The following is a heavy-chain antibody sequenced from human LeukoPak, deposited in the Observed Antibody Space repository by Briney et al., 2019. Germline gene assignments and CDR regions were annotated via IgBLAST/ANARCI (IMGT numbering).Heavy chain of an antibody. V-gene: IGHV4-4*07. Sequence: SETLSLTCTVSGGSISSYYWSWIRQPAGKGLEWIGRIYTSGSTNYNPSLKSRVTMSVDTSKNQFSLKLSSVTAADTAVYYCARDGGVDIVAMPASDIWGQGTMVTVSS. CDR2: IYTSGST. CDR1: GGSISSYY. CDR3: ARDGGVDIVAMPASDI. D-gene: IGHD5-12*01. J-gene: IGHJ3*02.